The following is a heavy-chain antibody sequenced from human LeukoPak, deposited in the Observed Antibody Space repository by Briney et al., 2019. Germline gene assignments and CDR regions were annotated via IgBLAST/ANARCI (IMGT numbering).Heavy chain of an antibody. Sequence: GGSLRLSCAASGFTFSSYSMNWVRQAPGKGLEWVSSISSSSSYIYYADSVKGRFTISRDNSKNTLSLQMNSLRVEDTAMYFCAKDIQLSTWGLGTMVTVSS. CDR2: ISSSSSYI. J-gene: IGHJ3*01. CDR3: AKDIQLST. CDR1: GFTFSSYS. D-gene: IGHD5-24*01. V-gene: IGHV3-21*04.